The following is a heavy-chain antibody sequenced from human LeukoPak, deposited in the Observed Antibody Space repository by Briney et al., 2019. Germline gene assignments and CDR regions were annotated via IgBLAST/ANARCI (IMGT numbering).Heavy chain of an antibody. CDR1: GGSISSSNW. D-gene: IGHD3-10*01. CDR3: ARGGDRSFDY. V-gene: IGHV4-4*02. Sequence: PSETLSLTCAVSGGSISSSNWWSWVRQPPGQGLEWIAEIHHSGSINYNPSLKSRVTISVDKAKNQFSLNLNSVTAADTAVYYCARGGDRSFDYWGQGTLVTVSS. CDR2: IHHSGSI. J-gene: IGHJ4*02.